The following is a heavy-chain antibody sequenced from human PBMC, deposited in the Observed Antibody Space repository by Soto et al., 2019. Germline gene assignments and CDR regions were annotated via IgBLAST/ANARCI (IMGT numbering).Heavy chain of an antibody. CDR1: GFTFSSYA. V-gene: IGHV3-30-3*01. Sequence: GGSLRLSCAASGFTFSSYAMHWVRQAPGKGLEWVAVISYDGSNKYYADSVKVRFTISRDNSKNTLYLQMNSLRAEDTAVYYCARYPDHVPLDSSGSYFDYWGQGTLVTVSS. CDR2: ISYDGSNK. CDR3: ARYPDHVPLDSSGSYFDY. D-gene: IGHD6-19*01. J-gene: IGHJ4*02.